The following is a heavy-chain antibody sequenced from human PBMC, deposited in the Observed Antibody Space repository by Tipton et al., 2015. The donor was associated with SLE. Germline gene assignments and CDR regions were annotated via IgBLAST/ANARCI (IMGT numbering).Heavy chain of an antibody. V-gene: IGHV3-23*01. J-gene: IGHJ4*02. D-gene: IGHD2-21*02. CDR2: ISGGDST. CDR3: AKELVVGTALAF. Sequence: WVRQPPGKGLEWVSAISGGDSTYYAHSVEGRFTISRDNSKNTLYLQMNMLRAGDTALYYCAKELVVGTALAFWGQGSLVTGSS.